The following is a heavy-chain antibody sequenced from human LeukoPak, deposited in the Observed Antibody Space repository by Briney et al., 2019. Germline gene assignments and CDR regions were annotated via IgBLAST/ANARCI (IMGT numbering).Heavy chain of an antibody. J-gene: IGHJ5*02. CDR2: IRSKASGGTT. CDR3: SRGEGSGSS. V-gene: IGHV3-49*04. D-gene: IGHD3-10*01. Sequence: GGSLRLSCTASGFSFDDYAMCWVRQAPGKGLEWLGFIRSKASGGTTEYAASVKGRFTISRDDSKSIAYLQMNFLKSEDTAVYYCSRGEGSGSSWGLGTLVTVSS. CDR1: GFSFDDYA.